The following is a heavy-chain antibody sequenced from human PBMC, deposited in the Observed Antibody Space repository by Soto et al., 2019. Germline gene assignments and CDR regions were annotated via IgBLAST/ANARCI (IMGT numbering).Heavy chain of an antibody. CDR3: ALRRVAYADF. V-gene: IGHV3-53*01. D-gene: IGHD2-2*01. CDR1: EFTVTNNE. J-gene: IGHJ4*02. CDR2: LYSGGNT. Sequence: GGSLRLSCAASEFTVTNNEMSWVRQAPGKGLEWVSILYSGGNTYYADSVAGRFTISRDGSKNTLYLHMNSLRAEDTAVYYCALRRVAYADFWGQGTRVTV.